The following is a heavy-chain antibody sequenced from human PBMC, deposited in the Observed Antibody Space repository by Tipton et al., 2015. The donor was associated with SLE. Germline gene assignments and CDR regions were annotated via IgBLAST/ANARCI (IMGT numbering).Heavy chain of an antibody. J-gene: IGHJ6*02. D-gene: IGHD3-22*01. CDR1: GYTFTGYY. CDR3: ARAGDTMIDYYYYGMDV. CDR2: INPNSGGT. V-gene: IGHV1-2*02. Sequence: QLVQSGPEVKKPGASVKVSCKASGYTFTGYYMHWVRQAPGQGLEWMGWINPNSGGTNYAQKFQGRVTMTRDTSISTAYMELSRLRSDDTAVYYCARAGDTMIDYYYYGMDVWGQGTTVTVSS.